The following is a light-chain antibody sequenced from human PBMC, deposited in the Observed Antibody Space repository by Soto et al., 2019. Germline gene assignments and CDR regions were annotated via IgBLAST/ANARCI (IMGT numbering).Light chain of an antibody. CDR3: SSYSISTAYL. Sequence: QPVLTQPASVSGSPGQSITISCTGTSSDVGGYDYVSWYQLHPGKAPKLMVFEVNNRPSGVSYRFSGSKSGNTASLTISGLQAEDEADYFCSSYSISTAYLFGTATKLTVL. CDR2: EVN. J-gene: IGLJ1*01. V-gene: IGLV2-14*01. CDR1: SSDVGGYDY.